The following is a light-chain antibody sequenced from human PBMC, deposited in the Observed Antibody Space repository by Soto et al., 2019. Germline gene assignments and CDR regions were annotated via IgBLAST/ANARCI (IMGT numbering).Light chain of an antibody. J-gene: IGKJ1*01. CDR2: KAS. Sequence: DIQMTQSPSTLSASPGDRVIITCRASQSINKWLAWYQQRPGEAPKLLIYKASHLQSGLPSRFSGSGSATEFSLTISSLQPADFATYYCQHYNNYPWTFGQGTKVEIK. V-gene: IGKV1-5*03. CDR1: QSINKW. CDR3: QHYNNYPWT.